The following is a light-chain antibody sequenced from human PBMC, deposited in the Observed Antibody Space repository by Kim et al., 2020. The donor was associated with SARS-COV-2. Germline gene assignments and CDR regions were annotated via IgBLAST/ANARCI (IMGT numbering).Light chain of an antibody. CDR1: QSVSSNY. Sequence: EIVLTQSPGTLSLSPGEGATLSCRDSQSVSSNYLAWYQQKPGQAPRLLIYAASSRATGIPDRFSGSGSGTDFTLTISRLEPEDFAVYYCQQYDTSPKFTFGPGTKVDIK. J-gene: IGKJ3*01. CDR3: QQYDTSPKFT. V-gene: IGKV3-20*01. CDR2: AAS.